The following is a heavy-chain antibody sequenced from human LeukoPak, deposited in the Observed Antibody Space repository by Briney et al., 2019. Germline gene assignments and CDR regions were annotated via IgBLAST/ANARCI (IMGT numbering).Heavy chain of an antibody. J-gene: IGHJ4*02. CDR3: AKDRLIVGATRNYFDY. V-gene: IGHV3-23*01. D-gene: IGHD1-26*01. CDR2: ISGSGGST. Sequence: GSLRLSCAASGFTFSSYWMSWVRQAPGKGLEWVSAISGSGGSTYYADSVKGRFTISRDNSKNTLYLQMNSLRAEDTAVYYCAKDRLIVGATRNYFDYWGQGTLVTVSS. CDR1: GFTFSSYW.